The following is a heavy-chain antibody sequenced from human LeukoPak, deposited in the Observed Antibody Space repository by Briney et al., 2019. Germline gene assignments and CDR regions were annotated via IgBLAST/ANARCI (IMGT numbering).Heavy chain of an antibody. CDR2: IYYSRIT. D-gene: IGHD3-10*01. CDR1: GGPISSYY. CDR3: ARDYGSGSSYPFDY. Sequence: PSETLSLTCTVSGGPISSYYWSWIRQPPGKGLEWIGYIYYSRITNYNPSLKSRVTISVDTSKNQFSLKLSSVTAADTAVYYCARDYGSGSSYPFDYWGQGTLVTVSS. J-gene: IGHJ4*02. V-gene: IGHV4-59*01.